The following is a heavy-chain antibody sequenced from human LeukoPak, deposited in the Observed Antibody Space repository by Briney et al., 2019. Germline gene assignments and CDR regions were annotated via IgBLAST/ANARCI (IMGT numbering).Heavy chain of an antibody. J-gene: IGHJ4*02. CDR3: ARDGPYIVATRTLDY. CDR1: GFTFSSYS. V-gene: IGHV3-21*01. Sequence: GGSLRLSCAASGFTFSSYSMNWVRQAPGKGPEWVSSITGSGGRVDYAEPVKGRFTISRDNVKNSLYLQMNSLRAEDTAVYYCARDGPYIVATRTLDYWGQGTLVTVSS. D-gene: IGHD5-12*01. CDR2: ITGSGGRV.